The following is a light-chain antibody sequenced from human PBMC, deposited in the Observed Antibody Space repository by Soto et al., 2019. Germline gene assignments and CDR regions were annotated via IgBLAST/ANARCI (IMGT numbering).Light chain of an antibody. CDR2: SNN. J-gene: IGLJ3*02. CDR3: GAWDDGLSAWV. Sequence: QSVLTQPPSASGTPGQTVTISCSGSSPNIGSNTVNWYQQHPGTAPKLLIYSNNQRPSGVPARFSGCKSGSSASLAISGVQSEEEADDYCGAWDDGLSAWVFGGGTKLTVL. V-gene: IGLV1-44*01. CDR1: SPNIGSNT.